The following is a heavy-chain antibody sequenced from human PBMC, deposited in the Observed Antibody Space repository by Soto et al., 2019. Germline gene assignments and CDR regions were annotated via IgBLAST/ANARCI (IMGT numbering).Heavy chain of an antibody. CDR3: PRGLLTDFVDY. CDR1: GFTFDTYA. CDR2: ISYDGSNQ. V-gene: IGHV3-30-3*01. J-gene: IGHJ4*02. Sequence: VQLVESGGGVVQSGRSLRLSCAASGFTFDTYAMHWVRQAPGKGLEWVAVISYDGSNQFYAGSVKGRFTVSRDKSKNTCYLQVNTLRNDYTAVDYCPRGLLTDFVDYWGQGALVTVSS.